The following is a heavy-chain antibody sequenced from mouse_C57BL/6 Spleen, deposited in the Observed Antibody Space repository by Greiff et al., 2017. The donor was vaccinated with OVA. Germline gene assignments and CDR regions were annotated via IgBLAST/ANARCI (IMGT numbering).Heavy chain of an antibody. D-gene: IGHD2-5*01. CDR2: INPNNGGT. CDR1: GYTFTDYN. J-gene: IGHJ2*01. CDR3: AREKAYYSNFDY. V-gene: IGHV1-22*01. Sequence: VQLKESGPELVKPGASVKMSCKASGYTFTDYNMHWVKQSHGKSLEWIGYINPNNGGTSYNQKFKGKATLTVNKSSSTAYMELRSLTSEDSAVYYCAREKAYYSNFDYWGQGTTLTVSS.